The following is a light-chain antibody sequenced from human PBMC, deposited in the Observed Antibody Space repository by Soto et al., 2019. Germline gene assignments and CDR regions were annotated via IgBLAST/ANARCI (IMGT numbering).Light chain of an antibody. CDR2: AAN. CDR3: QQYAGAPWT. V-gene: IGKV3-20*01. Sequence: EIVLTQSPGTLSVSPGERAALSCKASQSVTSNYLAWYQQRPGQAPRLLIYAANRRATGSPDRLTGSVSGTDFNLTISSLEPEDSALYYCQQYAGAPWTFGQGTRVEIK. CDR1: QSVTSNY. J-gene: IGKJ1*01.